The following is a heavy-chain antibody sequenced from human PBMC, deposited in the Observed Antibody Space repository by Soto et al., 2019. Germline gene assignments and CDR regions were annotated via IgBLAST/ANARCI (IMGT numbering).Heavy chain of an antibody. J-gene: IGHJ4*02. V-gene: IGHV1-18*01. D-gene: IGHD3-10*01. CDR3: AIDKGEGSGSYYGY. Sequence: QVQLVQSGAEVNKPGAPVKVSCKASGYTFTIYGISWVRQAPGQGLAWMRWISAYNGNTNYAQKLQGRVTMTTNPSTSTAYMELRCMRSDDTSVYYCAIDKGEGSGSYYGYWGQGTLVTVAS. CDR1: GYTFTIYG. CDR2: ISAYNGNT.